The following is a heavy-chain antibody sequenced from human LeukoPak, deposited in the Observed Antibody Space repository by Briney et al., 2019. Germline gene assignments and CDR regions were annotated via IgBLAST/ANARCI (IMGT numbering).Heavy chain of an antibody. D-gene: IGHD2-15*01. J-gene: IGHJ3*02. CDR3: ARHYSPLSRHVDAFDI. V-gene: IGHV4-39*01. CDR1: GGSISSSSYY. CDR2: IYYSGST. Sequence: PSETLSLTCTVSGGSISSSSYYWGWIRQPPGKGLEWIGSIYYSGSTYYNPSLKGRVTISVDTSKNQFSLKLSSVTAADTAVYYCARHYSPLSRHVDAFDIWGQGTMVTVSS.